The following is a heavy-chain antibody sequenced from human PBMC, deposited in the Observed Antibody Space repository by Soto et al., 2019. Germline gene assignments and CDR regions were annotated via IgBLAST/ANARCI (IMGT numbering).Heavy chain of an antibody. V-gene: IGHV3-30*18. J-gene: IGHJ4*02. Sequence: VQLVESGGGVVQPGRSLRLSCAASGFTFSDYAMHWVRQAPGKGLEWVAVVSHDGRNTHYADSVKGRFTISRDSSKNTVTLEMTSLRAEATAVYYCAKGGRQWLVTSDFNYWGQGALVTVSS. CDR1: GFTFSDYA. CDR3: AKGGRQWLVTSDFNY. D-gene: IGHD6-19*01. CDR2: VSHDGRNT.